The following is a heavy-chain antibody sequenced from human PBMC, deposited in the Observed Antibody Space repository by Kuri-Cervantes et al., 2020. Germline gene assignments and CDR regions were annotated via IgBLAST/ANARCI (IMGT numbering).Heavy chain of an antibody. J-gene: IGHJ4*02. CDR2: IRYDGSDK. CDR3: AKDYYDTSGAY. D-gene: IGHD3-22*01. Sequence: GGSLRLSCAASGFTFSSYGMHWVRQAPGKGLEWVAFIRYDGSDKCYADSVKGRFTISRDNSKNTLYLQMNSLRAEDTAVYYCAKDYYDTSGAYWGQGTLVTVSS. V-gene: IGHV3-30*02. CDR1: GFTFSSYG.